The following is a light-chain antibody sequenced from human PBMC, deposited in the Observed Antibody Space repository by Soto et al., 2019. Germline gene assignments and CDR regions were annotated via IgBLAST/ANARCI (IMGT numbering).Light chain of an antibody. V-gene: IGKV3-20*01. CDR1: QSVTNNY. Sequence: ESVLTQSPGTLSLSPGERATLSCRATQSVTNNYFAWYQQKPGQSPRLLIYGVSSRAADIPDRFSGSGSGTDFTLTISRLEPEDSAVYFCQQYGRTFGQGTKVDVK. CDR2: GVS. CDR3: QQYGRT. J-gene: IGKJ1*01.